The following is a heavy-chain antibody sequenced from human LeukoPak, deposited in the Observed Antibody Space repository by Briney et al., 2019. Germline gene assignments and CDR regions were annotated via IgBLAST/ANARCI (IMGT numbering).Heavy chain of an antibody. J-gene: IGHJ4*02. D-gene: IGHD3-22*01. V-gene: IGHV3-15*01. CDR1: GFTFSNAW. CDR3: TTEHYYDSSGYQMAY. Sequence: GGSLRLSCAASGFTFSNAWMSWVRQAPGKGLEWVGRIKSKTDGGTTDYAAPVKGRFTISRDDSKNTLYLQINSLKTEDTAVYYCTTEHYYDSSGYQMAYWGQGTLVTVSS. CDR2: IKSKTDGGTT.